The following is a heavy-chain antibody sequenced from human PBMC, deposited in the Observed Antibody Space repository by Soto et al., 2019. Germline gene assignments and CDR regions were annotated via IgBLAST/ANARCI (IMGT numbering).Heavy chain of an antibody. Sequence: VAVIWYDGSNKYYADSVKGRFTISRDNSKNTLYLQMNSLRAEDTAVYYCARAIVVVPATIVYGMDVWGQGTTVTVSS. V-gene: IGHV3-33*01. D-gene: IGHD2-2*01. CDR2: IWYDGSNK. J-gene: IGHJ6*02. CDR3: ARAIVVVPATIVYGMDV.